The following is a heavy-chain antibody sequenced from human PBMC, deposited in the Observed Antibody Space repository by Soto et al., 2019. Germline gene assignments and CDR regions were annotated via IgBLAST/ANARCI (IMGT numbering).Heavy chain of an antibody. CDR3: XXXDXPSATRGWFDA. CDR2: LSGYNGDT. J-gene: IGHJ5*02. CDR1: GYSLRNYA. Sequence: QVQLVQSGAEVKKPGASVRVSCKASGYSLRNYAFAWVRQAPGQGLEWMAWLSGYNGDTQYAPKFQGRVTLTTDTXXXXXXXXXXXXXXXXTXXXXXXXXDXPSATRGWFDAWGQGTLVTVSS. V-gene: IGHV1-18*01. D-gene: IGHD2-2*01.